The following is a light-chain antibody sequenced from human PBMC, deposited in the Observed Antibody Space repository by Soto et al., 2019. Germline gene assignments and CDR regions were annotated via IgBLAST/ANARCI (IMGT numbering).Light chain of an antibody. J-gene: IGLJ2*01. CDR2: EVS. Sequence: QPALTQPASVSGSPGQSITISCTGTSSDVGGYNYVSWYQQHPGKAPKVMIYEVSNRPSGVSNRFSGSKSGNTASLTISGLQAEDEADYYCSSYTSSNTVIVGGGTKLTVL. V-gene: IGLV2-14*01. CDR1: SSDVGGYNY. CDR3: SSYTSSNTVI.